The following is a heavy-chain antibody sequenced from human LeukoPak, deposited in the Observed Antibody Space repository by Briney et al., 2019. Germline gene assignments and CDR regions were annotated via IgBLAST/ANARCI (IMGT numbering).Heavy chain of an antibody. V-gene: IGHV6-1*01. CDR2: TYYRSKWYE. CDR1: GDSVSNDRTA. CDR3: ARETRGMDV. D-gene: IGHD4-11*01. J-gene: IGHJ6*04. Sequence: SQTLSLTFVISGDSVSNDRTAWNWLRQSPSRGLEWLGRTYYRSKWYEHYAVSLKSRITINPDTSKNHFSLHLKSVPPEDTAVYYCARETRGMDVWGKGTTVTVSS.